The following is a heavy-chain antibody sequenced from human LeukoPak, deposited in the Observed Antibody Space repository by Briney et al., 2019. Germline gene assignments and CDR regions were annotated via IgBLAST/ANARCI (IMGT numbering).Heavy chain of an antibody. J-gene: IGHJ4*02. V-gene: IGHV3-48*01. CDR3: ARGPGRPITMVRGALDY. D-gene: IGHD3-10*01. CDR2: ITVSSSTI. CDR1: GFTLSSFS. Sequence: GGSLRLSCAASGFTLSSFSMSWVRQAPGKGLEWVSYITVSSSTIYYADSVKGRFTVSRDNAKNSLYLQMNSLRAEDTAVYYCARGPGRPITMVRGALDYWGQGTLVTVSS.